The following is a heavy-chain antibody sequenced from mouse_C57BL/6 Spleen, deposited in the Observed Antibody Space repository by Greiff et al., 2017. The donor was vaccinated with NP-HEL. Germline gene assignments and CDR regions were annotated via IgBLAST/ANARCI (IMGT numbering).Heavy chain of an antibody. CDR2: IDPNSGGT. V-gene: IGHV1-72*01. CDR1: GYTFTSYW. Sequence: QVQLQQPGAELVKPGASVKLSCKASGYTFTSYWMHWVKQRPGRGLEWIGRIDPNSGGTKYNEKFKSKATLTVDKPSSPAYMQLSSLTSEDSAVYYCARCDYDGYYWCFDVWGTGTTVTVSS. J-gene: IGHJ1*03. D-gene: IGHD2-3*01. CDR3: ARCDYDGYYWCFDV.